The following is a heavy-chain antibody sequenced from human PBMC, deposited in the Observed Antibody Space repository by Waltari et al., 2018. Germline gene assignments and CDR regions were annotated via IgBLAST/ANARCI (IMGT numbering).Heavy chain of an antibody. D-gene: IGHD7-27*01. V-gene: IGHV3-74*01. CDR2: VNHDGTHT. J-gene: IGHJ4*02. CDR3: ARDTPGDGIDY. Sequence: EVQLVECGGGIGRSGGSLRVSGVEAGFSLTTYVMHWVRQDPGKGLVWVSHVNHDGTHTTYADSVKGRFTVSRDNAKNTVHLQMNSLRVDDTAVYFCARDTPGDGIDYWGQGTLVTVSS. CDR1: GFSLTTYV.